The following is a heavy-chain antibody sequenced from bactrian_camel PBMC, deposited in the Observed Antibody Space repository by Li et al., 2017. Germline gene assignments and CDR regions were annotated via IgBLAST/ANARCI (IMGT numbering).Heavy chain of an antibody. CDR1: GYTYSSNY. J-gene: IGHJ4*01. D-gene: IGHD5*01. Sequence: HVQLVESGGGSVQAGGSLKLSCAASGYTYSSNYMAWFRQAPGKEREGVAHMDSDGLTSYADSVKGRFTVSQDNAKNTMDLQMNNLKPEDTALYYCANEIGARLDYWGQGTQVTVS. V-gene: IGHV3S53*01. CDR3: ANEIGARLDY. CDR2: MDSDGLT.